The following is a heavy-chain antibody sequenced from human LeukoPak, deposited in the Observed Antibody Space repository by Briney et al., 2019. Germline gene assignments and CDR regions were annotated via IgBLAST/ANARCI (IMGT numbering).Heavy chain of an antibody. CDR3: AKVQWSGDIVVVVAATGPLED. CDR1: GFTFSSYS. J-gene: IGHJ4*02. D-gene: IGHD2-15*01. CDR2: VSYDGSNK. Sequence: GGSLRLSCAVSGFTFSSYSMMWVRQAPGKGLEWVAVVSYDGSNKYYADSVKGRFTISRDNSKNTLYLQMNSLRAEDTAVYYCAKVQWSGDIVVVVAATGPLEDWGQGTLVTVSS. V-gene: IGHV3-30*18.